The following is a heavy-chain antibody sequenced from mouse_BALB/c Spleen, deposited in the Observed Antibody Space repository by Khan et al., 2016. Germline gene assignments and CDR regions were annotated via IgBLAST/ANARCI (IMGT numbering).Heavy chain of an antibody. CDR2: INPDSSTI. D-gene: IGHD1-1*01. CDR1: GFDFSRYW. Sequence: EVKLIESGGGLVQPGGSLKLSCAASGFDFSRYWMSWVRQAPGKGLEWIGEINPDSSTINYTPSLKDKFIISSDNAKHKLYLQMRKVRSEDTARDYCARAGYYGELAYWGQGTLVTVSA. CDR3: ARAGYYGELAY. V-gene: IGHV4-1*02. J-gene: IGHJ3*01.